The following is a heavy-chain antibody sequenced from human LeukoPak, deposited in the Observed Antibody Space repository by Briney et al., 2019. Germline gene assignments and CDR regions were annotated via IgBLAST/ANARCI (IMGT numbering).Heavy chain of an antibody. CDR2: IYYSGST. CDR3: ASSSYGYNWFDP. CDR1: GGSMSSYY. Sequence: SETLSLTCTVSGGSMSSYYWNWIRQLPGKGLEWIGYIYYSGSTNYNPSLKSRVTISVSTSKNQFSLYLSSVTAADTAVYYCASSSYGYNWFDPWGQGTLVTVSS. V-gene: IGHV4-59*08. J-gene: IGHJ5*02. D-gene: IGHD5-18*01.